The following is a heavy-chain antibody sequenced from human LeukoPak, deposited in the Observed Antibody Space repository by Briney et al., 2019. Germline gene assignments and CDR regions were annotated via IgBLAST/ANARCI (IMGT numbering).Heavy chain of an antibody. CDR3: AKGEYSSSHANAFDI. D-gene: IGHD6-13*01. J-gene: IGHJ3*02. Sequence: GGSLRLSCAASGFTFSSYSMNWVRQAPGKGLEWVSSISSSSSYIYYADSVKGRFTISRDNAKNSLYLQMNSLRAEDTAVYYCAKGEYSSSHANAFDIWGQGTMVTVSS. V-gene: IGHV3-21*04. CDR1: GFTFSSYS. CDR2: ISSSSSYI.